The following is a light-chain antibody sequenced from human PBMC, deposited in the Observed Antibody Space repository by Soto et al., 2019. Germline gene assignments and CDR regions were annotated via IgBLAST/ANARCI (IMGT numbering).Light chain of an antibody. J-gene: IGKJ1*01. CDR3: QQYVSSPWT. Sequence: EIVLTQSPGTLSLSPGERVTVSCRASQSVSSDYFAWYQQKRGQAPRLLIYGASSRATGIPDRFSGSGSGTDFTLTISRLETEDFAVYYCQQYVSSPWTFGQGTTVEIK. CDR2: GAS. CDR1: QSVSSDY. V-gene: IGKV3-20*01.